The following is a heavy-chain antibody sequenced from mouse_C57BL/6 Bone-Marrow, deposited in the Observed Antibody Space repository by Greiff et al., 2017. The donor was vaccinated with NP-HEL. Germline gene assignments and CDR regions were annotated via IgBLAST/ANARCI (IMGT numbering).Heavy chain of an antibody. D-gene: IGHD1-1*01. CDR2: IDPETGGT. J-gene: IGHJ3*01. V-gene: IGHV1-15*01. CDR3: TRGIYYYGP. CDR1: GYTFTDYE. Sequence: VKLMESGAELVRPGASVTLSCKASGYTFTDYEMHWVKQTPVHGLEWIGAIDPETGGTAYNQKFKGKAILTADKSSSTAYMELRSLTSEDSAVYYCTRGIYYYGPWGQGTLVTVSA.